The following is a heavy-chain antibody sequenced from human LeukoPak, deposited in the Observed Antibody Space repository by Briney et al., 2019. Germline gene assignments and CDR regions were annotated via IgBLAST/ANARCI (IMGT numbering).Heavy chain of an antibody. CDR1: GGSISSGDYY. V-gene: IGHV4-30-4*01. CDR3: AIVPRDGWCGGRGDY. J-gene: IGHJ4*02. D-gene: IGHD3-10*01. Sequence: SETLSLTCTVSGGSISSGDYYWSWIRQPPGKGLEWIGYIGYSWNTDYDPSLKSRPTISIDTSKSQLSLKLSAETAADTAVEFCAIVPRDGWCGGRGDYWGQGTLVTVSS. CDR2: IGYSWNT.